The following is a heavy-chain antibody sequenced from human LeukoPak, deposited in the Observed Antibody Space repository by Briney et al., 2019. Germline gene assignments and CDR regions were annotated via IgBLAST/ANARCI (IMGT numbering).Heavy chain of an antibody. CDR3: AKDYYYDSSGYYSGLDDY. D-gene: IGHD3-22*01. J-gene: IGHJ4*02. V-gene: IGHV3-23*01. CDR1: GFTFSSYA. CDR2: ISARGGST. Sequence: GGSLRLSCAASGFTFSSYAMSWVRQAPGKGLGWVSAISARGGSTYYADSVKGRFSISRDNSKNTLYLQMNSLRAEDTAVYYCAKDYYYDSSGYYSGLDDYWGQGTLVTVSS.